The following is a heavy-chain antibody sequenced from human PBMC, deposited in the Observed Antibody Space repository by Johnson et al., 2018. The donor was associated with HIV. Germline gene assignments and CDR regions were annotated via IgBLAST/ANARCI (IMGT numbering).Heavy chain of an antibody. Sequence: VQLVESGGGLVKPGGSLRLSCTASGFTFRHAWMSWVRQAPGKGLEWMAVISFDGSAKHYVDSVEGRFTISRDNAKNSLYLQMDSLRVEDTAVYYCARGFRSAFVDSFDIWGQGRMVTVSS. J-gene: IGHJ3*02. CDR3: ARGFRSAFVDSFDI. V-gene: IGHV3-7*04. D-gene: IGHD3-3*01. CDR2: ISFDGSAK. CDR1: GFTFRHAW.